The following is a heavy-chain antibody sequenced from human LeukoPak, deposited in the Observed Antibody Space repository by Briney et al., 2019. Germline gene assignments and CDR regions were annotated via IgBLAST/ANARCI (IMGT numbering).Heavy chain of an antibody. J-gene: IGHJ6*02. Sequence: GGSLRLSCAASGFTVSSNYMRWVRQAPGKGLEWVSIIYSGGSTYYADSVKGRFTISRDNSKNTLYLQMNGLRAEDTAVYYCARDNRLDYSNYVRYYGMDVWGQGTTVTVSS. V-gene: IGHV3-53*05. CDR3: ARDNRLDYSNYVRYYGMDV. CDR1: GFTVSSNY. CDR2: IYSGGST. D-gene: IGHD4-11*01.